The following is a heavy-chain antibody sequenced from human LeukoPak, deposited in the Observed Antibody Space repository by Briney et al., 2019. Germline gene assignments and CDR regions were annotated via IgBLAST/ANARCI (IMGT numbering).Heavy chain of an antibody. V-gene: IGHV4-61*05. D-gene: IGHD6-19*01. CDR1: GGSISSSSYY. CDR3: ARGKVVAGTPGQNSCDY. CDR2: INTSGST. J-gene: IGHJ4*02. Sequence: SETLSLTCTVSGGSISSSSYYWGWLRQPRGRGGEGLGRINTSGSTNYNPSLKSRITMSVDTSKNQFSLKLSSVTAADTAVYYCARGKVVAGTPGQNSCDYWGQGTLVTVSS.